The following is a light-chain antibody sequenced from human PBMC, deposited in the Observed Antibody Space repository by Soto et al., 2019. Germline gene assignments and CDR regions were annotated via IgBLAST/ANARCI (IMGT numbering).Light chain of an antibody. V-gene: IGLV2-14*01. CDR2: DVS. CDR1: SSDVGGYNY. J-gene: IGLJ2*01. CDR3: SSYTSSTTLV. Sequence: QSALTQPASVSGSPGQSITISCTGTSSDVGGYNYVSWYQQHPGKAPKLMIYDVSNRPSGLSNRFSGSKSGNPASLTISGLQAEDEADYYCSSYTSSTTLVFGGGTKLTVL.